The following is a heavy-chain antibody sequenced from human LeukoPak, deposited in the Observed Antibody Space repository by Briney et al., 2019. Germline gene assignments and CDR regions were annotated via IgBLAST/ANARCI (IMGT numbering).Heavy chain of an antibody. D-gene: IGHD1-20*01. V-gene: IGHV4-59*08. Sequence: SETLSLTCTVSGGSISSYYWSWIRQPPGKGLEWIGYMYYSGSTNYNPSLKSRVAISVDTSKNQFSLKLSSVTAADTAVYYCASGITGTADAFDIWGQGTMVTVSS. CDR3: ASGITGTADAFDI. CDR2: MYYSGST. J-gene: IGHJ3*02. CDR1: GGSISSYY.